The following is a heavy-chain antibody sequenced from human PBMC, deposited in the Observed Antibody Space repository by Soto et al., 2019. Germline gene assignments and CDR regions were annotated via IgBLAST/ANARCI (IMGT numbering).Heavy chain of an antibody. V-gene: IGHV3-66*01. CDR2: IYSGSTT. CDR3: ARGYGVQGYGAGTYFDY. D-gene: IGHD3-16*01. J-gene: IGHJ4*02. CDR1: GLSVGNNY. Sequence: EVQLVESGGGVVQPGGSLRLSCAASGLSVGNNYMSWVRQAPGKGLEWVSVIYSGSTTHYADSVKGRFSISRDSSRNTGYLQMNSLRVEDTAVYHCARGYGVQGYGAGTYFDYWGQGTLVTVSS.